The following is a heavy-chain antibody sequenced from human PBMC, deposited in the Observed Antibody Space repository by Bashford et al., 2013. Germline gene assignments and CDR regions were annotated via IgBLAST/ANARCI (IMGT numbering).Heavy chain of an antibody. CDR2: INPGSGKT. D-gene: IGHD2-21*01. CDR3: SRRIEAFDL. CDR1: GYTFTSYA. V-gene: IGHV1-3*01. J-gene: IGHJ3*01. Sequence: ASVKVSCKASGYTFTSYAVHWVRQAPGQSLEWLGWINPGSGKTQYSPKFQERVTLTSDTSATTAYMELNSLRSEDTAIYFCSRRIEAFDLWGQGTLVTVSS.